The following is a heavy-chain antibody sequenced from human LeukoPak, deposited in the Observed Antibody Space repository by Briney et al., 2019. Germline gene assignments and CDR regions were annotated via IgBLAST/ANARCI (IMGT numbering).Heavy chain of an antibody. CDR2: IWYDGSNK. CDR1: GFTFSSYG. V-gene: IGHV3-33*06. D-gene: IGHD3-3*01. CDR3: AKGKYDFWSGYSNAEYFQH. Sequence: PGGSLRLSCAASGFTFSSYGMHWVRQAPGKGLEWVAVIWYDGSNKYYADSVKGRFTISRDNSKNTLYLQMNSLRAEDTAVYYCAKGKYDFWSGYSNAEYFQHWGQGTLVTVSS. J-gene: IGHJ1*01.